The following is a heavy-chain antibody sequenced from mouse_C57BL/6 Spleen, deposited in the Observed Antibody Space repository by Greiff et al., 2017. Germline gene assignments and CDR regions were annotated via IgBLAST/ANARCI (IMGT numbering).Heavy chain of an antibody. D-gene: IGHD1-1*01. J-gene: IGHJ4*01. CDR3: ARTVVEYYYAMDY. V-gene: IGHV1-76*01. CDR2: IYPGSGNT. CDR1: GYTFTDYY. Sequence: QVQLQQSGAELARPGASVKLSCKASGYTFTDYYINWVKQRPGQGLEWIARIYPGSGNTYYNEKFKGKATLTAEKSSSTAYMQLSSLTSEDSAVYFCARTVVEYYYAMDYWGQGTSVTVSS.